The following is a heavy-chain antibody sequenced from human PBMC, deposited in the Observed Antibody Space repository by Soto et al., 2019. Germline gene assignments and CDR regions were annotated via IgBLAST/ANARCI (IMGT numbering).Heavy chain of an antibody. CDR3: VRGFYGDGGFSSPFDS. J-gene: IGHJ4*02. CDR2: MHASGKT. CDR1: GDSVNSNY. Sequence: SETLSLTCIVPGDSVNSNYWNWIRQPPGRRLEWIGYMHASGKTERNPSLESRVTVSLDTTKRQLSLRLTSVTAADTAIYYCVRGFYGDGGFSSPFDSWGQGVLVTVSS. V-gene: IGHV4-59*02. D-gene: IGHD2-21*01.